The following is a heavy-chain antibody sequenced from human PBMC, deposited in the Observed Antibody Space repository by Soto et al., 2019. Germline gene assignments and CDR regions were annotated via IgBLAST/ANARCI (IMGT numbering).Heavy chain of an antibody. D-gene: IGHD3-9*01. J-gene: IGHJ6*02. CDR2: MHHTGCT. Sequence: PSETLSLTCSFSGDSVTSHYLTWIRQSPEKGLEWIGYMHHTGCTHYNPSLKSRLTLSVDRSKNHFSLQLTSVTVADTAVYYCAREPYDILTGGSMDVWGQGTTVTAP. CDR1: GDSVTSHY. V-gene: IGHV4-59*02. CDR3: AREPYDILTGGSMDV.